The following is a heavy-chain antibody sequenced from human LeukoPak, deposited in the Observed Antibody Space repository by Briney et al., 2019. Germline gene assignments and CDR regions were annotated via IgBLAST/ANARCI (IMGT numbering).Heavy chain of an antibody. J-gene: IGHJ4*02. D-gene: IGHD1-1*01. CDR3: ARAANTATGTPTMAIDY. CDR2: IPNTSSYT. V-gene: IGHV3-11*05. CDR1: GFTFSDYY. Sequence: PGGPLRLSCVASGFTFSDYYMSWIRQAPGKGLEWVSYIPNTSSYTSYADSVKGRFTISRDNAKNSLYLQMNSLRAEDTAVYYCARAANTATGTPTMAIDYWGQGTLVTVSS.